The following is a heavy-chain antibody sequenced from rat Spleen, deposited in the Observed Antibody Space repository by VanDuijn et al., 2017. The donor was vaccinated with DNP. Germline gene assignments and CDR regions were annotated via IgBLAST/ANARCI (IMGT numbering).Heavy chain of an antibody. CDR2: INYDGTRT. Sequence: EVQLVESGGGLVQPGRSLKLSCAASGFTLSSFPMAWVRQAPTKGLEWVATINYDGTRTYYRDSVKGRFTISRDNARSILYLQMDSLGSEDTASYYCARGGRSYFDYWGQGVMVTVSS. CDR3: ARGGRSYFDY. J-gene: IGHJ2*01. V-gene: IGHV5-29*01. CDR1: GFTLSSFP. D-gene: IGHD1-11*01.